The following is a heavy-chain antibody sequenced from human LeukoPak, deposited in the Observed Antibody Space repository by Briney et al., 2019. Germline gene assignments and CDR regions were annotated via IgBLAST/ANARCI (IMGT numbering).Heavy chain of an antibody. CDR2: IYYSGST. J-gene: IGHJ4*02. V-gene: IGHV4-59*01. CDR1: GGSISSYY. Sequence: PSETLSLTCTVSGGSISSYYWNWIRQPPGKGLEWIGYIYYSGSTNYNPSLKSRVTISVDTSKNQFSLKLSSVTAADTAVYYCAADFKPRNYGGNAETRNFDYWGQGTLVTVSS. D-gene: IGHD4-23*01. CDR3: AADFKPRNYGGNAETRNFDY.